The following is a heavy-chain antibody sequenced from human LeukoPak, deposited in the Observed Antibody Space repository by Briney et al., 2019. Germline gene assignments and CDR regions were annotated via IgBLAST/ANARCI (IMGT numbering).Heavy chain of an antibody. V-gene: IGHV4-30-2*01. CDR3: AREVAITGTTDY. D-gene: IGHD1-7*01. CDR2: IYHSGST. CDR1: GGSISSGGYY. J-gene: IGHJ4*02. Sequence: TSETLSLTCTVSGGSISSGGYYWSWIRQPPGKGLEWIGYIYHSGSTYYNPSLKSRVTISVDRSKNQFSLKLSSVTAADTAVYYCAREVAITGTTDYWGQGTLVTVSS.